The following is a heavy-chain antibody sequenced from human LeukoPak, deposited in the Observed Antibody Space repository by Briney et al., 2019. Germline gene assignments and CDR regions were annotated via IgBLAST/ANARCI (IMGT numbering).Heavy chain of an antibody. D-gene: IGHD3-22*01. Sequence: ASVKVSCKASGYTFTSYAMHWVRQAPGQRLEWMGWINAGNGNTKYSQKFQGRVAITRDTSASTAYMELSSLRSEDTAVYYCARDYYDSSGYYYVPAFDYWGQGTLVTVSS. CDR1: GYTFTSYA. CDR2: INAGNGNT. CDR3: ARDYYDSSGYYYVPAFDY. V-gene: IGHV1-3*01. J-gene: IGHJ4*02.